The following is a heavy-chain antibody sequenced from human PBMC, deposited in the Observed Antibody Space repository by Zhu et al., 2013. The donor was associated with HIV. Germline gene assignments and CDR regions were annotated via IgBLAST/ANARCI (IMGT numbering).Heavy chain of an antibody. Sequence: EVQLVESGGGLVQPGGSLRLSCAASGFTFSSYWMSWVRQAPGKGLEWVANIKQDGSEKYYVDSVKGRFTISRDNAKNSLYLQMNSLRAEDTAVYYCARWRHANWAYYYDSSGPGAYFDLWGRGTLVTVSS. V-gene: IGHV3-7*01. CDR2: IKQDGSEK. CDR3: ARWRHANWAYYYDSSGPGAYFDL. J-gene: IGHJ2*01. CDR1: GFTFSSYW. D-gene: IGHD3-22*01.